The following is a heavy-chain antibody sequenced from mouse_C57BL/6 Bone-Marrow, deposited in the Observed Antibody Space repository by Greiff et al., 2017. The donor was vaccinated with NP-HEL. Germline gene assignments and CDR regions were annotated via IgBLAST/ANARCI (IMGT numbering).Heavy chain of an antibody. CDR2: IDPSDSYT. D-gene: IGHD1-1*01. J-gene: IGHJ2*01. Sequence: QVQLQQPGAELVKPGASVKLSCKASGYTFTSYWMQWVKQRPGQGLAWIGEIDPSDSYTNYNQKFKGKATLTVDTSSSTAYMQLSSLTSEDSAVYYCARSAFITTVVGSFDYWGQGTTLTVSS. CDR1: GYTFTSYW. V-gene: IGHV1-50*01. CDR3: ARSAFITTVVGSFDY.